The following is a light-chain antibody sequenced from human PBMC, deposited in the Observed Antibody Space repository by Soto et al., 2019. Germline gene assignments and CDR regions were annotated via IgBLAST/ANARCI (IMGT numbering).Light chain of an antibody. Sequence: EIVLTQSPATLSVSPGEIATLSCGASQSVSSNLAWYQQKPGQAPRLLVYGASSRATGISDRFSGSGSGTDFTLTISRLEPEDFAVYYCQHYVSPPITFGQGKRLEIK. V-gene: IGKV3-20*01. CDR3: QHYVSPPIT. J-gene: IGKJ5*01. CDR2: GAS. CDR1: QSVSSN.